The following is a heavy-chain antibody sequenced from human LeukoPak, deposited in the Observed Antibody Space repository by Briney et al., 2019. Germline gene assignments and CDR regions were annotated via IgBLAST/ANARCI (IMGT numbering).Heavy chain of an antibody. CDR1: GGSISSYY. D-gene: IGHD2-2*01. CDR2: IYYSGST. J-gene: IGHJ6*02. Sequence: KPSETLSLTCTVSGGSISSYYWSWIRQPPGKGLEWIGYIYYSGSTNYNPSLKSRVAISVDTSKNQFSLKLSSVTAADTAVYYCARSDIVVVPAAIPPHYYYYGMDVWGQGTTVTVSS. CDR3: ARSDIVVVPAAIPPHYYYYGMDV. V-gene: IGHV4-59*08.